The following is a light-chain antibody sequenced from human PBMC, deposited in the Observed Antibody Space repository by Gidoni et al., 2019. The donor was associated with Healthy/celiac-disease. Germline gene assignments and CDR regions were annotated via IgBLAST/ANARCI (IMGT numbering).Light chain of an antibody. CDR3: QAWDSSTAGVV. V-gene: IGLV3-1*01. Sequence: SYELTPPPPASVSPGQTASITCSGDKLGDKYACWYQQKPGQSPVLVIYQDSKRPSGIPERFSGSNSGNTATLTISGTQAMDEADYYCQAWDSSTAGVVFGGGTKLTVL. CDR2: QDS. J-gene: IGLJ2*01. CDR1: KLGDKY.